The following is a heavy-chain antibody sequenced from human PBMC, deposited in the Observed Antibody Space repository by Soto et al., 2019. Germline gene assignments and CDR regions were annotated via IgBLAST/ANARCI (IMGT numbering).Heavy chain of an antibody. V-gene: IGHV6-1*01. CDR2: TYYRSKWYN. Sequence: SQTLSLTCAISGDSVSSNSAAWNWIRQSPSRGLEWLGRTYYRSKWYNDYAVSVKSRITINPDTSKNQFSLQLDSVTPEDTAVYYCAKGATIFGVVTRYFHYYRAQRTLVPVSA. CDR3: AKGATIFGVVTRYFHYY. CDR1: GDSVSSNSAA. D-gene: IGHD3-3*01. J-gene: IGHJ4*01.